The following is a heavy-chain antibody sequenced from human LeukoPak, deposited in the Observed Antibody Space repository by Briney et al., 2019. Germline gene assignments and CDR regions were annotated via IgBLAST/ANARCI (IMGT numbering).Heavy chain of an antibody. CDR3: ARSPKLLLWFGEPISIFDY. V-gene: IGHV1-18*01. CDR2: ISPYNGNT. Sequence: ASLKVSCKTSGYTFTHYVISWVRQAPGQGLEWMGRISPYNGNTKYAQKLQGRVTMTTDTSTSTAYMELRSLRSDDTAVYYCARSPKLLLWFGEPISIFDYWGQGTLVTVSS. CDR1: GYTFTHYV. D-gene: IGHD3-10*01. J-gene: IGHJ4*02.